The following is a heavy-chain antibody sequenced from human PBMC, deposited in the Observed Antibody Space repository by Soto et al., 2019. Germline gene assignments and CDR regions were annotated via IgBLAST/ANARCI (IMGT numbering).Heavy chain of an antibody. CDR3: ATGSFTSTGGRIGYHYNAMDV. CDR1: GGTFSSHS. J-gene: IGHJ6*02. V-gene: IGHV1-69*13. CDR2: IIPIFGPA. D-gene: IGHD1-1*01. Sequence: SVKVSCKSSGGTFSSHSINWVRQAPGQGLEWTGGIIPIFGPANFAKKFQGRVTITADESTTTAYMELSSLTSEDTAVYYCATGSFTSTGGRIGYHYNAMDVWGQGTTVTVSS.